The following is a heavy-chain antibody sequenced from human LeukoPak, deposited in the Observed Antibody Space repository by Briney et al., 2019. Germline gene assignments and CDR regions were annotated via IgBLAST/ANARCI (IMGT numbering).Heavy chain of an antibody. D-gene: IGHD6-13*01. Sequence: ASVKVSCKASGYTFTSYGISWVRQAPGQGLEWMGWISAYNGNTNYAQKLQGRVTMTTDTSTSTAYMELRGLRSDDTAVYYCARDTGHSSSWYLGYWGQGTLVTVSS. CDR1: GYTFTSYG. CDR2: ISAYNGNT. J-gene: IGHJ4*02. V-gene: IGHV1-18*01. CDR3: ARDTGHSSSWYLGY.